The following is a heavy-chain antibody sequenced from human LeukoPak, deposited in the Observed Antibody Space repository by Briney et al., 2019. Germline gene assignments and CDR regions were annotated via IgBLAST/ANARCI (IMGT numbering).Heavy chain of an antibody. CDR2: IFSNDEK. Sequence: SGPVLVKPTETLTLTCTVSGFSLSNARMGVSWIRQPPGKALEWLARIFSNDEKSYSTSLKSRLTISKDTSKSQVVLTMTNMDPVDTATYYCARILIWRSSDSSGTNYFDYWGQGTLVTVSS. V-gene: IGHV2-26*01. J-gene: IGHJ4*02. CDR3: ARILIWRSSDSSGTNYFDY. D-gene: IGHD3-22*01. CDR1: GFSLSNARMG.